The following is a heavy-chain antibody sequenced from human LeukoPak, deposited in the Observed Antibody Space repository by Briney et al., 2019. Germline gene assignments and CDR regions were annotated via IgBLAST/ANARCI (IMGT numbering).Heavy chain of an antibody. J-gene: IGHJ3*02. CDR3: VRGGIQVSGIDAFDI. CDR2: IAMGDDT. V-gene: IGHV3-13*04. CDR1: AFTFRNYD. D-gene: IGHD5/OR15-5a*01. Sequence: PGRSLRLSCAAAAFTFRNYDMRWARQFPGRGLELVSAIAMGDDTPYPDSVMGPFTISRENARNSLYLQMNSLRDGDTAVYYCVRGGIQVSGIDAFDIWGQGTMVTVSS.